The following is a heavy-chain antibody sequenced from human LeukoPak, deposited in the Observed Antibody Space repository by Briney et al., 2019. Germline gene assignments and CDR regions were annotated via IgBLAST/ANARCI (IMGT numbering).Heavy chain of an antibody. CDR2: ISYDGSNK. J-gene: IGHJ6*02. CDR3: AKVTRIVGATRSIRWAYGMDV. Sequence: PGGSLRLSCAASGFTFSSYGMHWVRQAPGKGLEWVAVISYDGSNKYYADSVKGRFTISRDNSKNTLYLQMNSLRAEDTAVYYCAKVTRIVGATRSIRWAYGMDVWGQGTTVTVSS. CDR1: GFTFSSYG. V-gene: IGHV3-30*18. D-gene: IGHD1-26*01.